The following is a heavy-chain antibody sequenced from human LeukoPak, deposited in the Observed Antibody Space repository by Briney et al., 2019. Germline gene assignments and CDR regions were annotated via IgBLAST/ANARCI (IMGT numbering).Heavy chain of an antibody. V-gene: IGHV3-43D*03. Sequence: GGPLRLSCAASGLTFKDYAMHWVRQVPGKGLEGVSLISWDGGSTHYADSEKGRFTISRDNSKKSLYLQMLSLRAEDTAFYYCAKDKVTYSSGWDGFFDYWGQGTLVTVSS. CDR3: AKDKVTYSSGWDGFFDY. CDR1: GLTFKDYA. CDR2: ISWDGGST. D-gene: IGHD6-19*01. J-gene: IGHJ4*02.